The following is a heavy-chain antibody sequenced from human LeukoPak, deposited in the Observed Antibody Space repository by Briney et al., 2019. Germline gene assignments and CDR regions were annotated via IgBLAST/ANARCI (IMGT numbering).Heavy chain of an antibody. CDR1: GFTFSSFW. Sequence: GGSLRLSCAASGFTFSSFWMSWVRQAPGKGPEWVASIKQDGSEKYYVGSVEGRFTISRDNSKNSLYLQMDSLRAEDTAVYYCARDRIGGEEYWGQGTLVTVSS. D-gene: IGHD3-16*01. J-gene: IGHJ4*02. CDR3: ARDRIGGEEY. V-gene: IGHV3-7*01. CDR2: IKQDGSEK.